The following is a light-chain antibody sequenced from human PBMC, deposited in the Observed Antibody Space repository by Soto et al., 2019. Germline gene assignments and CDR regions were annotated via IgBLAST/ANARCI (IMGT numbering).Light chain of an antibody. CDR2: EGT. CDR3: CSYAGSRTFV. J-gene: IGLJ3*02. CDR1: SSDVGAYNL. V-gene: IGLV2-23*01. Sequence: QSALTQPASVSGSPGQSITVSCTGTSSDVGAYNLVSWYQQHPGKAPRLIIYEGTKRPSEISDRFSGSKSDNTASLTISGLRAEDEAHYHCCSYAGSRTFVFGGGTKLTVL.